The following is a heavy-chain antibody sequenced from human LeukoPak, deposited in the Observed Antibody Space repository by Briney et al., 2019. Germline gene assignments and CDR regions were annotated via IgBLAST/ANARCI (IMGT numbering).Heavy chain of an antibody. CDR1: GGSFSGYY. J-gene: IGHJ4*02. CDR2: INHSGST. D-gene: IGHD3-10*01. Sequence: SETLFLTGAVYGGSFSGYYWSWIRQPPGKGLEWIGEINHSGSTNYNPSLKSRVTISVDTSKNQFSLKLSSVTAADTAVYYCARGPPITMVRGSYPFDYWGQGTLVTVSS. V-gene: IGHV4-34*01. CDR3: ARGPPITMVRGSYPFDY.